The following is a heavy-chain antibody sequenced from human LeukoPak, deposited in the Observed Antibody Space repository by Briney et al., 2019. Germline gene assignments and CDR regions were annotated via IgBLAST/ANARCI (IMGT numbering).Heavy chain of an antibody. D-gene: IGHD3-22*01. V-gene: IGHV3-7*01. J-gene: IGHJ3*02. Sequence: GGSLRLSCAASGFTFSSYWMSWVRQAPGKGLEWVANIKQDGSEKYYVDSVKGRFTISRDNAKNSLYLQTNSLRAEDTAVYYCARDKDTYYYDSSRPNDAFDIWGQGTMVTVSS. CDR2: IKQDGSEK. CDR1: GFTFSSYW. CDR3: ARDKDTYYYDSSRPNDAFDI.